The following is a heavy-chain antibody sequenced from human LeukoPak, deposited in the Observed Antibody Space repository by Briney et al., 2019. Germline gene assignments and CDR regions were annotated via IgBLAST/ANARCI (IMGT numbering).Heavy chain of an antibody. CDR2: IYPGDSDT. D-gene: IGHD2-2*01. Sequence: GESLKISCKGSGYSFTSYWIGWVRQMHGKGLEWMGIIYPGDSDTRYSPSFQGQVTISADKSISTAYLQWSSLKASDTAMYYCARSGTPGDIVVVPAAMGFDYWGQGTLVTVSS. CDR3: ARSGTPGDIVVVPAAMGFDY. V-gene: IGHV5-51*01. CDR1: GYSFTSYW. J-gene: IGHJ4*02.